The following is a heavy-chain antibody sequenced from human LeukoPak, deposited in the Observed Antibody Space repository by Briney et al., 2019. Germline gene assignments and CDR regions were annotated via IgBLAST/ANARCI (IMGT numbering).Heavy chain of an antibody. V-gene: IGHV3-74*01. CDR1: GFTFSSYW. CDR2: INSDGSST. D-gene: IGHD4-17*01. CDR3: VSPHYD. J-gene: IGHJ4*02. Sequence: GGSLRLSCAASGFTFSSYWMHWVRQAPGKGLVWVSLINSDGSSTSYADSVKGRFTISRDNAKNTLYLQMNSLRDEDTAVYYCVSPHYDWGQGTLVTVSS.